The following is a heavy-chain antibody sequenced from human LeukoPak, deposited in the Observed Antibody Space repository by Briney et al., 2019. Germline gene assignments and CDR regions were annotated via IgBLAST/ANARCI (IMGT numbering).Heavy chain of an antibody. Sequence: PGGSLRLSCAASGFTFSSYGMHWVRQAPGKGLEWVAVISYDGSNKYYADSVKGRFTISRDNSKNTLYLQMNSLRAEDTAVYYCAKGGTIHDYWGQGTLVTVSS. CDR3: AKGGTIHDY. CDR1: GFTFSSYG. CDR2: ISYDGSNK. D-gene: IGHD3-3*01. V-gene: IGHV3-30*18. J-gene: IGHJ4*02.